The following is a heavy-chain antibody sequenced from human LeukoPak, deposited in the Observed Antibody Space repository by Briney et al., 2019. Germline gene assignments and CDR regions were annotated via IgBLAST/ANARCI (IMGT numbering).Heavy chain of an antibody. Sequence: SETLSLTCAVYGGSFSGYYWSWIRQPPGKGLEWIGEINHSGSTNYNPSLKSRVTISVDTSKNQFSLKLSSVTAADTAVYYCARGYDYSLYDHWGQGTLVTVSS. CDR1: GGSFSGYY. CDR3: ARGYDYSLYDH. D-gene: IGHD5-12*01. J-gene: IGHJ4*02. V-gene: IGHV4-34*01. CDR2: INHSGST.